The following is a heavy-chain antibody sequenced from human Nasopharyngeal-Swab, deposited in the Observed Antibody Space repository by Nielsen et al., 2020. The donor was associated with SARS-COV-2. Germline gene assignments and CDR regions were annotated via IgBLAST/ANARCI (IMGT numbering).Heavy chain of an antibody. CDR1: GFNVTRFG. CDR3: AKLPTAMDETYMDV. D-gene: IGHD5-18*01. CDR2: ISWNSGSI. J-gene: IGHJ6*03. V-gene: IGHV3-9*01. Sequence: SLKISCAASGFNVTRFGMHWVRQAPGKGLEWVSGISWNSGSIGYADSVKGRFTISRDNAKNSLYLQMNSLRAEDTALYYCAKLPTAMDETYMDVWGKGTTVTVSS.